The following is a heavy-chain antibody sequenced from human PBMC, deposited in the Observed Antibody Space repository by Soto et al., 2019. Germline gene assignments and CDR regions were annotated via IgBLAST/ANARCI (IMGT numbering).Heavy chain of an antibody. D-gene: IGHD6-13*01. CDR2: IYPGDSET. CDR3: ARSPRSSPYFDY. CDR1: GYTFSNFW. J-gene: IGHJ4*02. Sequence: PGESLKISCQCSGYTFSNFWIAWVRQLPGKGLEYMGLIYPGDSETRYSPSFHGKVTISADRSIGTAYLQWSSLEASDSAFYFCARSPRSSPYFDYWGQGALVTVS. V-gene: IGHV5-51*01.